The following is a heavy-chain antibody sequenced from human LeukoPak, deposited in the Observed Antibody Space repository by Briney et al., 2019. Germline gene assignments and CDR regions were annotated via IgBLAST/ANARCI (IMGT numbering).Heavy chain of an antibody. Sequence: ASVRVSCKASGYTFTNYYMHWVRQAPGQGLERVGIINPSGGSTSYAQKFQGRLTMTRDTSTSTVYMDLSSLRSEDTAVYYCASFIAVAGTEFDYWGQGTLVTVSS. CDR1: GYTFTNYY. CDR2: INPSGGST. D-gene: IGHD6-13*01. V-gene: IGHV1-46*01. CDR3: ASFIAVAGTEFDY. J-gene: IGHJ4*02.